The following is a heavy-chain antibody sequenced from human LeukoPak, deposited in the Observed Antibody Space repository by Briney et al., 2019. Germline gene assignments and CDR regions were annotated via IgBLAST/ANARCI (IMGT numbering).Heavy chain of an antibody. CDR2: IYYSGST. Sequence: PSETLSLTCTVSGGSISSSSYCWGWIRQPPGKGLEWIGSIYYSGSTYNNPSLKSRVTMSVDTSKNQFSLKLSSVTAADTAIYYCASGSSGFDYGRYFFYYMDVWGKGTTVTVFS. CDR1: GGSISSSSYC. J-gene: IGHJ6*03. D-gene: IGHD5-12*01. V-gene: IGHV4-39*01. CDR3: ASGSSGFDYGRYFFYYMDV.